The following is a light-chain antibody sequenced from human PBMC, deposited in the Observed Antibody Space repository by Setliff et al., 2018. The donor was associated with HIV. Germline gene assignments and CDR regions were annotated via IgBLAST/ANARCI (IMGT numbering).Light chain of an antibody. CDR2: EVN. J-gene: IGLJ2*01. CDR1: SSDVGGYNY. CDR3: SSYTSSSTYVV. Sequence: QSALTQPASVSGSPGQSITISCTGTSSDVGGYNYVSWYQQHPGKAPKLIIYEVNNRPSGVSSRFSGSKSGNTASLTISRLQAEDEADYYCSSYTSSSTYVVFGGGTKVTVL. V-gene: IGLV2-14*01.